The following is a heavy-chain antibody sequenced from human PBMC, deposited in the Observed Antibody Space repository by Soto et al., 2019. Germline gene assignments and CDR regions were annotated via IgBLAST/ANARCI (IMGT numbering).Heavy chain of an antibody. J-gene: IGHJ4*02. CDR2: ISYDGSNK. D-gene: IGHD3-10*01. Sequence: VGSLRLSCAASGFSFSSYGMHWVRQAPGKGLEWVAVISYDGSNKYYADSVKGRFTISRGNSKNTLYLQMNSLRAEDTAVYYCAKGAYGSGSLFYIDYWGQGTLVTVS. CDR3: AKGAYGSGSLFYIDY. V-gene: IGHV3-30*18. CDR1: GFSFSSYG.